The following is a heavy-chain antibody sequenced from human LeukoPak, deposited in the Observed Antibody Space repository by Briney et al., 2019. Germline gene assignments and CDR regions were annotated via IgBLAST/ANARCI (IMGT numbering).Heavy chain of an antibody. CDR1: GFTFSSYA. V-gene: IGHV3-30-3*01. Sequence: GGSLRLSCAASGFTFSSYAMHWVRQAPGKGLEWVAVISYDGSNKYYADSVKGRFTISRDNSKNTLYLQMNSLRAEDTAVYYCARRSIVGATRASRPFDYWGQGTLVTVSS. CDR2: ISYDGSNK. J-gene: IGHJ4*02. D-gene: IGHD1-26*01. CDR3: ARRSIVGATRASRPFDY.